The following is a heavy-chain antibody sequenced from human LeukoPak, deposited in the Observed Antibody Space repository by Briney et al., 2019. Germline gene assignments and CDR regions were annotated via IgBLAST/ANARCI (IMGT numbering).Heavy chain of an antibody. CDR2: IYHSGST. J-gene: IGHJ4*02. CDR3: AGDFWTGYYFRD. D-gene: IGHD3/OR15-3a*01. V-gene: IGHV4-38-2*02. Sequence: SETLTLTCSVSGNSISSGYYWGCIRQPPGKGLEWIGTIYHSGSTYYNPSLKSRVTISVDTSKNQFSLKLNSVTAADTAVYYCAGDFWTGYYFRDWGQGTLVTVSS. CDR1: GNSISSGYY.